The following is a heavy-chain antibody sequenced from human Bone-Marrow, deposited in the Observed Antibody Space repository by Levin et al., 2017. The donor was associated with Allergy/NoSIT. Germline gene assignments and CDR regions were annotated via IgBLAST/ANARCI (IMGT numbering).Heavy chain of an antibody. V-gene: IGHV3-23*01. CDR3: AKVRRGLDAFDI. Sequence: QAGGSLRLSCAASGFTFSTSAMSWVRQAPGKGLEWVSSITQSGGDTYYAASVKGRFTISRDNSNNTPYLHMNGLRAEDTALYYCAKVRRGLDAFDIWGQGTMVTVSS. J-gene: IGHJ3*02. CDR1: GFTFSTSA. CDR2: ITQSGGDT. D-gene: IGHD3/OR15-3a*01.